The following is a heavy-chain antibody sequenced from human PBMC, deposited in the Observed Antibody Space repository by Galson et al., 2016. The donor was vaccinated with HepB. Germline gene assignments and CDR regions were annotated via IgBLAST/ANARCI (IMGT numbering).Heavy chain of an antibody. CDR3: AKQPKEGANYDTYFDS. CDR1: GFTLRNYA. Sequence: SLRLSCAVSGFTLRNYALAWLRRVPGKGLQWVSSITGSGSYTYHADSVKGRFTVSRDNSKNTLHLQMNSLTAEDTALYYCAKQPKEGANYDTYFDSWGQGALVSVSS. V-gene: IGHV3-23*01. CDR2: ITGSGSYT. D-gene: IGHD3-3*01. J-gene: IGHJ4*02.